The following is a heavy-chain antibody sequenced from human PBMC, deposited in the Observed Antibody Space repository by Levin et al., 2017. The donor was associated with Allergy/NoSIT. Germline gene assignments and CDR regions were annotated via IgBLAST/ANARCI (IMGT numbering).Heavy chain of an antibody. CDR1: GFTFSPYY. D-gene: IGHD2-2*01. J-gene: IGHJ4*02. V-gene: IGHV3-74*01. Sequence: PGGSLRLSCAASGFTFSPYYMHWVRQAPGKGLAWVSNILSDTSFTNYADSVKGRFTISRDNAKNTLYLQMNSLRVEDTAVYYCVRGGCRATSCLDYWGQGTLVTVSS. CDR3: VRGGCRATSCLDY. CDR2: ILSDTSFT.